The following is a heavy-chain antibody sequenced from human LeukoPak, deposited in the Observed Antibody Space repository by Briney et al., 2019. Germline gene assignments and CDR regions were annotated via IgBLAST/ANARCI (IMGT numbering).Heavy chain of an antibody. J-gene: IGHJ4*02. V-gene: IGHV3-30*03. D-gene: IGHD3-22*01. Sequence: RSLRLSCAASGVTVSIYGMHWVRQAPPKGLEWVSSISDHGNSKYYADSVKGRFTISRDNSKNTLYLQMNSLRAEDTAVYYCVGYDSSGYYKLDHWGQGALVTVSS. CDR2: ISDHGNSK. CDR1: GVTVSIYG. CDR3: VGYDSSGYYKLDH.